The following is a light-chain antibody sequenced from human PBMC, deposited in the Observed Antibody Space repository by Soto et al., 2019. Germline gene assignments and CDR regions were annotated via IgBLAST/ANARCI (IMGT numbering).Light chain of an antibody. CDR2: DVS. V-gene: IGLV2-11*01. Sequence: QSALTQPPSASGSPGQSVAISCTGTSSDVGGYNYVSWYQQHPGKAPKLIIYDVSKRPSGVPDRFSGSRSGNTASLTISGLQAEDEADYYCCSYAGSQTWVFGGGTKVTVL. J-gene: IGLJ3*02. CDR3: CSYAGSQTWV. CDR1: SSDVGGYNY.